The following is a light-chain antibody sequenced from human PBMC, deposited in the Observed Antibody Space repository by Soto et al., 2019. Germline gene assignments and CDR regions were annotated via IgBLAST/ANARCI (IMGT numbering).Light chain of an antibody. CDR3: SSYTSSSTYV. CDR1: ISDVGGYNY. Sequence: QSVLTQPASVSGSPGQSITISCSGTISDVGGYNYVFWYQHHPGKAPKRMIYDVSNRPSGVSNRFSGSKSGNTASLTISGLQAEDEADYYCSSYTSSSTYVFGTGTQLTVL. J-gene: IGLJ1*01. CDR2: DVS. V-gene: IGLV2-14*03.